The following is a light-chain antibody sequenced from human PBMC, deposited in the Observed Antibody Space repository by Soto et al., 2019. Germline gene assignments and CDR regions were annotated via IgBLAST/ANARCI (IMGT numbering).Light chain of an antibody. CDR3: QQRSNWPLIT. CDR1: ETIRGL. V-gene: IGKV3-11*01. CDR2: DTS. Sequence: EIVLTQSPATLSLSPGERATLSCRASETIRGLLAWYQQRPGQPPRLLIYDTSNRATGIPARFSGSGSGTDFTLTISGLGPEDFAIYYCQQRSNWPLITFGQGTRLEI. J-gene: IGKJ5*01.